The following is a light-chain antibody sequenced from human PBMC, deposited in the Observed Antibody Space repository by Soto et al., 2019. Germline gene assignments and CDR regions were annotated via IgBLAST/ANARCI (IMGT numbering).Light chain of an antibody. CDR1: SSDVGGYNY. V-gene: IGLV2-14*01. CDR2: EVS. J-gene: IGLJ3*02. Sequence: QSALTQPASVSGSPGQSITISCTGTSSDVGGYNYVSWYQQHPGKAPKLMIYEVSNRPSGVSNRFSGSKSGNTASLTISGLQAEDEADYYCTSYTTSSTHWVVVGGTKLTVL. CDR3: TSYTTSSTHWV.